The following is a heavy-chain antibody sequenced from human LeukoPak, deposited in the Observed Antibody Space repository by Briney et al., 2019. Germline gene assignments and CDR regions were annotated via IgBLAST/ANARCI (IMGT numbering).Heavy chain of an antibody. CDR2: IYSGGST. D-gene: IGHD5-24*01. J-gene: IGHJ3*02. Sequence: PGGSLRLSCAASGFTFSSYDMTWVRQAPGRGLEWVSVIYSGGSTYYADSVKGRFTISRDNSKNTLYLQMNSLRAEDTAVYYCAREGRDGYNLLFAFDIWGQGTMVTVSS. CDR3: AREGRDGYNLLFAFDI. CDR1: GFTFSSYD. V-gene: IGHV3-53*01.